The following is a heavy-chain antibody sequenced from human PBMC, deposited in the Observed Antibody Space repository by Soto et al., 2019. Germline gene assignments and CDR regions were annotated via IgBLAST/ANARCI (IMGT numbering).Heavy chain of an antibody. V-gene: IGHV4-30-4*01. CDR1: GGSTSSDNY. J-gene: IGHJ4*02. Sequence: SETLSLTCTVSGGSTSSDNYWSWIRQPPGKGLEWIGHIYYSGNTDYNPSLKSRLAISIDTSKNQFSLRLSSVTAADTAVYFCAREGGESSDGLYYFDSWGQGSLVTVSS. CDR3: AREGGESSDGLYYFDS. CDR2: IYYSGNT. D-gene: IGHD3-16*01.